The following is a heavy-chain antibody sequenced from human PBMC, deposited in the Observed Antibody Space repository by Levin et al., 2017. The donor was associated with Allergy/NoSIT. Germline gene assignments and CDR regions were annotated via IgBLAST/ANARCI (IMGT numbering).Heavy chain of an antibody. CDR1: GGSISSSSYY. Sequence: PSETLSLTCTVSGGSISSSSYYWGWIRQPPGKGLEWIGSIYYSGSTYYNPSLKSRVTISVDTSKNQFSLKLSSVTAADTAVYYCARLVLRGVIQYWGQGTLVTVSS. V-gene: IGHV4-39*01. CDR2: IYYSGST. CDR3: ARLVLRGVIQY. J-gene: IGHJ4*02. D-gene: IGHD3-10*01.